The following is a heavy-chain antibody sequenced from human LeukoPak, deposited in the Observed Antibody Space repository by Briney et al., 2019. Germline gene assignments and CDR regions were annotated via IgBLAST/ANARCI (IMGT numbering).Heavy chain of an antibody. V-gene: IGHV4-61*02. Sequence: PSETLSLTCTVSGGSISIITYYWSWIRQPAGKGLEWIGRIYTSGSTNYNPSLKSRVTISVDTSKNQFSLKLSSVTAADTAVYYCARGVDDYDYYYMDVWGKGTTVTISS. CDR2: IYTSGST. CDR3: ARGVDDYDYYYMDV. CDR1: GGSISIITYY. D-gene: IGHD5/OR15-5a*01. J-gene: IGHJ6*03.